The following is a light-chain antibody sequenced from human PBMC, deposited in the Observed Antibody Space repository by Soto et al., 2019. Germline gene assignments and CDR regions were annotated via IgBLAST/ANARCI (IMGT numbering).Light chain of an antibody. J-gene: IGKJ1*01. CDR1: QTINRW. CDR2: EAS. Sequence: DIQMTQSPSTLSASVGDRVTITCRASQTINRWLAWHQQQPGKATKLLLNEASSLESGVPSRFGGSGSGTEFTLIISSLQPDDFETYYCQQYNSYPWTFGQGTKVEIK. V-gene: IGKV1-5*03. CDR3: QQYNSYPWT.